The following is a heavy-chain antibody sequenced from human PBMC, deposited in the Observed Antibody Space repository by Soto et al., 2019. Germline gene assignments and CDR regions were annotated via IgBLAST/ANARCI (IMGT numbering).Heavy chain of an antibody. J-gene: IGHJ4*02. D-gene: IGHD3-16*01. CDR3: ARWGTTGGFDL. CDR2: TSYDGNNK. Sequence: QVQLVESGGGVVQPGTSLRLSCAASGFRFKSFVMHWVRQAPGKGLEWVAFTSYDGNNKDYGDSVKGRFTVSRDNPQNTLHLQMGFLRPEDTALYYCARWGTTGGFDLWGQGTLVSVSS. CDR1: GFRFKSFV. V-gene: IGHV3-30*19.